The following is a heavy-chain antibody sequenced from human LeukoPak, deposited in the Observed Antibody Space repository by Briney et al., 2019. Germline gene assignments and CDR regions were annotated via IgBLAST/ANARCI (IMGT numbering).Heavy chain of an antibody. D-gene: IGHD3-10*01. J-gene: IGHJ5*02. Sequence: SETLSLTCAVYGGSFSGYYWSWIRQPPGKGLEWIGEINHSGSTNYNPSLKSRVTISVDTSKNQFSLKLSSVTAADTAVYYCARGQGITMVRGVTKRDHWFDPWGQGTLVTVSS. CDR3: ARGQGITMVRGVTKRDHWFDP. CDR1: GGSFSGYY. CDR2: INHSGST. V-gene: IGHV4-34*01.